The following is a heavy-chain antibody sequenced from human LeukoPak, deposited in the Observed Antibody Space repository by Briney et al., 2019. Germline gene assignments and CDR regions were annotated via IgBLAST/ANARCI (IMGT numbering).Heavy chain of an antibody. CDR2: LYYSGST. CDR1: GGSFSSSSHY. D-gene: IGHD5-24*01. V-gene: IGHV4-39*01. CDR3: ARHFPRDGYTSNAFDI. J-gene: IGHJ3*02. Sequence: PSETLSLTCTVSGGSFSSSSHYWGWIRQPPGKGLEWIGSLYYSGSTYYNASLRSRLTISVDTSKSQFSLKLTSVTAADTAVYYCARHFPRDGYTSNAFDIWGQGTMVTVSS.